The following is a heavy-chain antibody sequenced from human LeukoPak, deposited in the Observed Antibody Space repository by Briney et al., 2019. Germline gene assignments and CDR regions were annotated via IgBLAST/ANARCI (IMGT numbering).Heavy chain of an antibody. CDR1: GFTFSSYA. D-gene: IGHD3-10*01. CDR3: ARDPYYGS. Sequence: GGSLRLSCAASGFTFSSYAMNWVRQAPGKGLEYVSAISSNGGSTYYANSVKGRFTISRDNSKNTLYLQMGSLRAEDMAVYYCARDPYYGSWGQGTLVTVSS. CDR2: ISSNGGST. J-gene: IGHJ4*02. V-gene: IGHV3-64*01.